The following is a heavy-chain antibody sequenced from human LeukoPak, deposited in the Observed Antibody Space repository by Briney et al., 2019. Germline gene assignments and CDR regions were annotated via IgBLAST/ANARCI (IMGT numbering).Heavy chain of an antibody. CDR2: INPSSGGT. CDR3: ARVDNALVREAIPDYFDY. Sequence: ASVTVSCKASGYSLTDYYIHWIRQAPGQGLEWMGWINPSSGGTNYAQKFQGRVTMTRDTSILTAYMELSRLTSDDTAVYYCARVDNALVREAIPDYFDYWGQGTLLTVSS. V-gene: IGHV1-2*02. D-gene: IGHD3-10*01. CDR1: GYSLTDYY. J-gene: IGHJ4*02.